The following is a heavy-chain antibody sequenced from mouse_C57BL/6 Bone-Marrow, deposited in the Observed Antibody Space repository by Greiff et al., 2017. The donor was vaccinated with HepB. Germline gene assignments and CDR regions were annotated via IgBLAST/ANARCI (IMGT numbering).Heavy chain of an antibody. V-gene: IGHV1-81*01. CDR1: GYTFTSYG. Sequence: QVQLKQSGAELARPGASVKLSCKASGYTFTSYGISWVKQRTGQGLEWIGEIYPRSGNTYYNEKFKGKATRTADKSSSTAYMELRSLTSEDSAVYFCARDLAITTVGFDYWGQGTTLTVSS. CDR3: ARDLAITTVGFDY. CDR2: IYPRSGNT. J-gene: IGHJ2*01. D-gene: IGHD1-1*01.